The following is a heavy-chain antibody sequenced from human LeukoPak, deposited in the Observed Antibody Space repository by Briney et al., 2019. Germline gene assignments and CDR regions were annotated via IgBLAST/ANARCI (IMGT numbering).Heavy chain of an antibody. CDR3: ARGDIVVVPAADTVVDY. D-gene: IGHD2-2*01. Sequence: ASVKDSCKASGYTFTGYYIHWVRQAPGQGLEWMGWTKPNSGGTNYAQKFQGRVTMTRDTSISTAYMELSGLRSDDTAVYYCARGDIVVVPAADTVVDYWGQGTLVTVSS. V-gene: IGHV1-2*02. CDR1: GYTFTGYY. J-gene: IGHJ4*02. CDR2: TKPNSGGT.